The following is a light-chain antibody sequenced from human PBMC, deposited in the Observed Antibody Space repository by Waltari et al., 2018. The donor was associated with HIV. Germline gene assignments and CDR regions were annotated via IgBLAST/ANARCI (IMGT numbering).Light chain of an antibody. CDR3: GTWDSSLSAWV. CDR1: ISNIGDNY. J-gene: IGLJ3*02. CDR2: ENN. Sequence: QSVLTQPPSVSAAPGQKVTISCSGSISNIGDNYLSWFQQLPGTAPKLLIYENNIRPSGIPDRFSGSKSGTSATLGITGLQTGDEADYYCGTWDSSLSAWVFGGVTKLTVL. V-gene: IGLV1-51*02.